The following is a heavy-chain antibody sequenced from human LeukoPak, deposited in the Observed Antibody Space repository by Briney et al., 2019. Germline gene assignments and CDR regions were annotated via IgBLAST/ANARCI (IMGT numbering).Heavy chain of an antibody. CDR2: ISGSGHTI. D-gene: IGHD6-19*01. Sequence: GGSLRLSRAASGFSFSDYYMTWIRQAPGKGLEWVSHISGSGHTIYYADSVRGRFTISRDNTKNSLYLHMNSLAVDDTATYFCARDLEVAGAERFDDWGRGTLVTVSS. CDR3: ARDLEVAGAERFDD. CDR1: GFSFSDYY. V-gene: IGHV3-11*04. J-gene: IGHJ4*02.